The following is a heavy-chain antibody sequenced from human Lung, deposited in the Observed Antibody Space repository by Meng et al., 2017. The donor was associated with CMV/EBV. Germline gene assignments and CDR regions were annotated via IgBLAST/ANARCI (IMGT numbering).Heavy chain of an antibody. V-gene: IGHV1-18*01. D-gene: IGHD3-22*01. CDR1: GYTFTSYG. CDR3: ARDIPDYYDTSGYYDSPDY. CDR2: ISAYNGNT. Sequence: ASVKVSCKASGYTFTSYGISWARQAPGQGLEWMGWISAYNGNTNYAQNLQGRVTMTTDTSTSTAYMELRSLRSDDTAVYYCARDIPDYYDTSGYYDSPDYWGQGTLVTVSS. J-gene: IGHJ4*02.